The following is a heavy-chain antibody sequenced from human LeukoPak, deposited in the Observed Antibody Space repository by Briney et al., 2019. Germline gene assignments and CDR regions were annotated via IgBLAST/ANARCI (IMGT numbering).Heavy chain of an antibody. J-gene: IGHJ5*02. D-gene: IGHD2-21*02. CDR2: IIPIFGIA. V-gene: IGHV1-69*04. CDR3: ASAYCGGDCYSNWFDP. CDR1: GGTFSSYA. Sequence: SVEVSCKASGGTFSSYAISWVRQAPGQGLEWMGRIIPIFGIANYAQKFQGRVTITADKSTSTAYMELSSLRSEDTAVYYCASAYCGGDCYSNWFDPWGQGTLVTVSS.